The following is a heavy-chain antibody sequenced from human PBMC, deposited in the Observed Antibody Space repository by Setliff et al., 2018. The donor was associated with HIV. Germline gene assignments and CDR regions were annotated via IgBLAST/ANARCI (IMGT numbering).Heavy chain of an antibody. J-gene: IGHJ4*02. CDR3: ARVRPLNYGSGTYPYYFDY. D-gene: IGHD3-10*01. CDR1: GGSFSGYY. Sequence: SETLSLTCAVYGGSFSGYYWSWIRQPPGKGLEWIGEINHSGSTNYNPSLKSRVTISVDTSKNQFSLKVRSVTAADTAVYYCARVRPLNYGSGTYPYYFDYWGQGTLVTVSS. CDR2: INHSGST. V-gene: IGHV4-34*01.